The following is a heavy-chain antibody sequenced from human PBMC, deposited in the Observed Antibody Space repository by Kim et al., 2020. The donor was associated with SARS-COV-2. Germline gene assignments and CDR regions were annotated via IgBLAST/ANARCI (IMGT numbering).Heavy chain of an antibody. CDR1: GYSFTSYC. D-gene: IGHD5-12*01. CDR2: IYPGDSDT. V-gene: IGHV5-51*01. J-gene: IGHJ4*02. Sequence: GESLKISCKGSGYSFTSYCIGWVRQMPGKGLEWMGIIYPGDSDTRYSPSFQGQVTISADKSISTAYLQWSSLKASDTAMYYCALASRGYEEVREYYFDYWGQGTLVTVSS. CDR3: ALASRGYEEVREYYFDY.